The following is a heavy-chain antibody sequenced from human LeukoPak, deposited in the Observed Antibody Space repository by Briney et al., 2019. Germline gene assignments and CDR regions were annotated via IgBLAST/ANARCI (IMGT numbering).Heavy chain of an antibody. V-gene: IGHV3-48*03. CDR2: ITSGGTTM. J-gene: IGHJ6*02. CDR1: GFIFRNYG. CDR3: AREIYCSTSCYIV. D-gene: IGHD2-2*02. Sequence: GGSLRLSCAASGFIFRNYGMNWVRQAPRRGLEWVSYITSGGTTMYYADSVKGRFTISRDNAKNSLYLQMNSLRAEDTAVYYCAREIYCSTSCYIVWGQGTTVTVSS.